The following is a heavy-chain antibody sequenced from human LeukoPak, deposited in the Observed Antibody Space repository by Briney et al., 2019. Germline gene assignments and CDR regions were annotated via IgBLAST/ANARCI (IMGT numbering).Heavy chain of an antibody. CDR3: ARQQTRRLVDYYYYYMDV. CDR1: GYSFTSYW. D-gene: IGHD6-6*01. V-gene: IGHV5-51*01. J-gene: IGHJ6*03. CDR2: IYPGDSDT. Sequence: GESLQISCKGSGYSFTSYWIGWVRQMPGKGLEWMGIIYPGDSDTRYSPSFQGQVTISADKSISTAYLQWSSLKASDTAMYYCARQQTRRLVDYYYYYMDVWGKGTTVTVSS.